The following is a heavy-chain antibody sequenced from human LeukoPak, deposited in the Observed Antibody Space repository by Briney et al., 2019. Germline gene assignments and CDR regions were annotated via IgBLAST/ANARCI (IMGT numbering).Heavy chain of an antibody. V-gene: IGHV3-23*01. CDR3: AKAGYSSSWFYYYYYGMDV. CDR2: ISGSGGST. D-gene: IGHD6-13*01. J-gene: IGHJ6*02. CDR1: GFTFSSYA. Sequence: GSLRLSCAASGFTFSSYAMSWVRQAPGKGLEWVSAISGSGGSTYYADSVKGRFTISRDNSKNTLYLQMNSLRAEDTAVYYCAKAGYSSSWFYYYYYGMDVWGQGTTVTVSS.